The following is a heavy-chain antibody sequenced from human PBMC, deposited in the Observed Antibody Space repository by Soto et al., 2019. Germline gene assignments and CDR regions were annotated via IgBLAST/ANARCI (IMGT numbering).Heavy chain of an antibody. V-gene: IGHV4-59*01. J-gene: IGHJ6*02. CDR1: GGSISSYY. D-gene: IGHD5-18*01. CDR3: ARGVGVNSMVTHSNYYGMDV. Sequence: LSLTCTVSGGSISSYYWSWIRQPPGKGLEWIGYIYYSGSTNYNPSLKSRVTISIDSSKNQFSLKLSSVTAADTAVYYCARGVGVNSMVTHSNYYGMDVWGQGTTVTVSS. CDR2: IYYSGST.